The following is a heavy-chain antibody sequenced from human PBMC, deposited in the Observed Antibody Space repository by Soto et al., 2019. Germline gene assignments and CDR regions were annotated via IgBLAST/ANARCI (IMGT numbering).Heavy chain of an antibody. CDR1: GFTFSSYA. CDR2: ISGSGGST. V-gene: IGHV3-23*01. Sequence: PEGSRRLSCAASGFTFSSYAMIWVRQAPGKGLEWVSAISGSGGSTYYADSVKGRFTISRDNSKNTLYLQMNSLRAEDTAVYYCAKDLGIVVVVAAPGRYYGMDVWGQGTTVTVS. CDR3: AKDLGIVVVVAAPGRYYGMDV. D-gene: IGHD2-15*01. J-gene: IGHJ6*02.